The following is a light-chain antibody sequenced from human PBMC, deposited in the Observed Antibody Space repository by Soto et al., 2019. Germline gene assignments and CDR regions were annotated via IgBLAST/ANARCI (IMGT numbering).Light chain of an antibody. V-gene: IGKV3-11*01. J-gene: IGKJ4*01. CDR3: QQRRRFPLT. CDR1: QSVGDY. Sequence: ILLTQSPSTLSLSPGDRATLSCRASQSVGDYLAWYQQKPGQAPKLLIYGASNRATGIPARFSASGSETDFTLTISSLQPDDFAVYYCQQRRRFPLTFGGGTKVEIK. CDR2: GAS.